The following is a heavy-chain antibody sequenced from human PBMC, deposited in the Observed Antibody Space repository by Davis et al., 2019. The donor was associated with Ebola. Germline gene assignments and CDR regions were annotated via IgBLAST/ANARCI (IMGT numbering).Heavy chain of an antibody. CDR2: ISGSGGST. J-gene: IGHJ3*02. CDR3: AKRGLKVIEAFDI. D-gene: IGHD2-21*01. CDR1: GFTFSSYA. V-gene: IGHV3-23*01. Sequence: PGGSLRLSCAASGFTFSSYAMSWVRQAPGKGLEWVSAISGSGGSTYYADSVKGRLNISRDNSKNTLYLQMNSLRAEDTAVYYCAKRGLKVIEAFDIWGQGTMVTVSS.